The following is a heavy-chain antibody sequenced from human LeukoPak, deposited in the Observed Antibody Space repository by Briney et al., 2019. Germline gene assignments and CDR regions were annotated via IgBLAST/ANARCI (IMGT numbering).Heavy chain of an antibody. Sequence: PGGSLRLSCAASGFTVSSNYMSWFRQAPGKGLEWVSVTYSGGSTYYVDSVKGRFTISRDNSKNTLYLQMSSLRAEDTAVYYCASKRGYNYGYDYWGQGTLVTVSS. J-gene: IGHJ4*02. V-gene: IGHV3-53*01. CDR2: TYSGGST. CDR1: GFTVSSNY. CDR3: ASKRGYNYGYDY. D-gene: IGHD5-18*01.